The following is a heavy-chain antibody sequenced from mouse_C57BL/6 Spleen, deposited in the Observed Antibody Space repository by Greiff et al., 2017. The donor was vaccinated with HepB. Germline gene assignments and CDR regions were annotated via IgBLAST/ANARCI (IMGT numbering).Heavy chain of an antibody. CDR1: GFTFSDYG. V-gene: IGHV5-17*01. Sequence: EVQLQESGGGLVKPGGSLKLSCAASGFTFSDYGMHWVRQAPEKGLEWVAYISSGSSTIYYADTVKGRFTISRDNAKNTLFLQMTRLRSEDTAMYYCARPGTVVATGYFDVWGTGTTVTVSS. CDR2: ISSGSSTI. CDR3: ARPGTVVATGYFDV. D-gene: IGHD1-1*01. J-gene: IGHJ1*03.